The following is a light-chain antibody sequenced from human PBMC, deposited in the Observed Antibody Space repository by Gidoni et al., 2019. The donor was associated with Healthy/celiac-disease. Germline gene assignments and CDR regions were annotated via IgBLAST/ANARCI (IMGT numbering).Light chain of an antibody. CDR3: QQRSNWPT. CDR1: QSVSSY. J-gene: IGKJ4*01. V-gene: IGKV3-11*01. CDR2: DAS. Sequence: IVLTQSPATLSLSPGERATLSCRTSQSVSSYLAWYQQKPGQAPRLLIYDASNRATGIPARFSGSGSGTDVTLTISSLDPEDFAVYYCQQRSNWPTCGGGTKVEIK.